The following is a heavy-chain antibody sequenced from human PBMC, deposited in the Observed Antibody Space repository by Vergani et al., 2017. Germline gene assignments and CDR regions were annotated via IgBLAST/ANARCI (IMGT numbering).Heavy chain of an antibody. CDR2: IYYSGST. J-gene: IGHJ6*02. D-gene: IGHD3-10*01. CDR1: GGSISSGDYY. CDR3: ARDPDGRPRGHYGMDV. V-gene: IGHV4-30-4*08. Sequence: QVQLQESGPGLVKPSQTLSLTCTVSGGSISSGDYYWSWIRQPPGKGLGWIGYIYYSGSTYYNPSLKSRVTISVYTSKNQFSLKLSSVPVADTAVYYCARDPDGRPRGHYGMDVWSQGTSVTVSS.